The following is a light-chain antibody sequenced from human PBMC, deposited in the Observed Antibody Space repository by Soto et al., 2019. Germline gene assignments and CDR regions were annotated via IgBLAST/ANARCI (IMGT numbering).Light chain of an antibody. J-gene: IGKJ4*01. Sequence: DIQMTQSPSSLPASVGDRVTITCRASQSISSYLNWYQQKPGKAPKLLIYAASSLQSGVPSRVSGSGSGTDVTLTISSLQPEDFATYDCQQSYSTPLTFGGGTKVDIK. V-gene: IGKV1-39*01. CDR3: QQSYSTPLT. CDR1: QSISSY. CDR2: AAS.